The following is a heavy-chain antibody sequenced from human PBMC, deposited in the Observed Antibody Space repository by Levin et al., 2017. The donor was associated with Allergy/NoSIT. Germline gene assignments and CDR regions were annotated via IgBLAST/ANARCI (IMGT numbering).Heavy chain of an antibody. V-gene: IGHV3-23*01. D-gene: IGHD4-17*01. Sequence: GGSLRLSCAASGFTFSSYAMSWVRQAPGKGLEWVSSISATGGSIYYADSVKGRFTFSRDNSKNTLYLQMNSLRAEDTAVYYCAKDGHGDYQDYSYYFGMDVWGQGTTVTFSS. CDR3: AKDGHGDYQDYSYYFGMDV. CDR1: GFTFSSYA. J-gene: IGHJ6*02. CDR2: ISATGGSI.